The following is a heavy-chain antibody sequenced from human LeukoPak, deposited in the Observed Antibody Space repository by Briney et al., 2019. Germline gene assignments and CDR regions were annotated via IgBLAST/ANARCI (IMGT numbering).Heavy chain of an antibody. CDR2: ISGSGSGGST. CDR3: AKDLLRDLWFGES. CDR1: GFTFSSYA. Sequence: GGSLRLSCAASGFTFSSYAMSWVRQAPGKGLEWVSAISGSGSGGSTYYADSVKGRFTISRDNSKNTLYLQMNSLRAEDTAVYYCAKDLLRDLWFGESWGQGTLVTASS. V-gene: IGHV3-23*01. J-gene: IGHJ5*02. D-gene: IGHD3-10*01.